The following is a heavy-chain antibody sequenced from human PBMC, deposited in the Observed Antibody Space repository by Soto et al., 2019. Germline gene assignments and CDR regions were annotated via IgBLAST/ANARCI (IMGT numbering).Heavy chain of an antibody. J-gene: IGHJ1*01. D-gene: IGHD6-13*01. Sequence: EVQLVESGGGLVQPGGSLRLSCAASGFTFSDHYMDWVRQAPGKGLEWVGRTRNKANSYTTEYAASVKGRFTISRDDSKNSLYLQMNSLKTEDTAVYYCASSSWYGGYFQHWGQGTLVTVSS. CDR3: ASSSWYGGYFQH. CDR2: TRNKANSYTT. V-gene: IGHV3-72*01. CDR1: GFTFSDHY.